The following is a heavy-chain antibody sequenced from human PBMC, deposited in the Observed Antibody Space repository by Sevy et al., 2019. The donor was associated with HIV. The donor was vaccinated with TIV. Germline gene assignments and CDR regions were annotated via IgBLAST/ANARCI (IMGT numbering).Heavy chain of an antibody. CDR1: GFTFSSYS. CDR3: ARDGGVYCSSTSCYPLDAFDI. Sequence: GGSLRLSCAASGFTFSSYSMNWVRQAPGKGLEWVSYISSSSSTIYYGDSVKGRFTISRDNAKNSLYLQMNSLRAEDTAVYYCARDGGVYCSSTSCYPLDAFDIWGQGTMVTVS. V-gene: IGHV3-48*01. CDR2: ISSSSSTI. D-gene: IGHD2-2*01. J-gene: IGHJ3*02.